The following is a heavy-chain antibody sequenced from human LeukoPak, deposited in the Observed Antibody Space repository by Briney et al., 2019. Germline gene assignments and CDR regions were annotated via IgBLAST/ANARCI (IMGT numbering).Heavy chain of an antibody. CDR1: GFTFSSYA. CDR3: AKSGYCSGGSCYFTWAFDP. Sequence: PGGSLRLSCAASGFTFSSYAMSWVRQAPGKGLEWVSAISGSGGSTYYADSVRGRFTISRDNSKNTLYLQMNSLRAEDTAVYYCAKSGYCSGGSCYFTWAFDPWGQGTLVTVSS. D-gene: IGHD2-15*01. J-gene: IGHJ5*02. V-gene: IGHV3-23*01. CDR2: ISGSGGST.